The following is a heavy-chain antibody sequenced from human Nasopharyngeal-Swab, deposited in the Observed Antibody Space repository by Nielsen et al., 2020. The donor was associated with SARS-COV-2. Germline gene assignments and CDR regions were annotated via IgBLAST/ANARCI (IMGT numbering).Heavy chain of an antibody. D-gene: IGHD2-2*01. CDR2: IWYDGSNK. J-gene: IGHJ4*02. Sequence: GGSLRLSCAASGLTFSSYGMHWVRQATGKGLEWVAVIWYDGSNKYYADSVKGRFTISRDNSKNTLYLQMNSLRAEDTAVYYCARGVPAAAFDYWGQGTLVTVSS. CDR1: GLTFSSYG. V-gene: IGHV3-33*01. CDR3: ARGVPAAAFDY.